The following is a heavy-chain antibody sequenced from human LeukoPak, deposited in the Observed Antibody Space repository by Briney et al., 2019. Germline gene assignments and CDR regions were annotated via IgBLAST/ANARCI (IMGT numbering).Heavy chain of an antibody. CDR3: ARYCSGGRCKLGYYYYGMDV. J-gene: IGHJ6*02. V-gene: IGHV4-4*02. Sequence: SETLSLTCAVSGASINSTKWWTWVRQPPGKGLEWIGEIYHSGGTNYNPSLKSRVTISADKSRNQFSLKLNSVTAEDTAVYYCARYCSGGRCKLGYYYYGMDVWGQGTTVTVSS. CDR2: IYHSGGT. D-gene: IGHD2-15*01. CDR1: GASINSTKW.